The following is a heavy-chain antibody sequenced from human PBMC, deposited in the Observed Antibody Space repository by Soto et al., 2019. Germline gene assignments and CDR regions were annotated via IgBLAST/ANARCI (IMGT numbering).Heavy chain of an antibody. Sequence: PGGSLRLSCAASGGPFSTFTMNWVRQAPGKGLEWVAVIWYDGSNIYYADSVKGRFTISRDNSKNSLYLQMNSLRAEDTAVYYCARFWSGYYDAGAFDIWGQGTMVTVSS. CDR2: IWYDGSNI. D-gene: IGHD3-3*01. CDR1: GGPFSTFT. CDR3: ARFWSGYYDAGAFDI. V-gene: IGHV3-33*08. J-gene: IGHJ3*02.